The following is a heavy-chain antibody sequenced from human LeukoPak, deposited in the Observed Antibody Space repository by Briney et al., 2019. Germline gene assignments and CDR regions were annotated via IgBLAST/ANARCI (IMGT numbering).Heavy chain of an antibody. CDR1: GFTLSSYP. Sequence: GGSLRLSCAAAGFTLSSYPMSWVRRAPGKGLEWVSTVSGSGGSTFYADSVKGRFTISRDNSKNTLYLQMNSLRAADTAVYYCARADRGYSYGSFDFWGQGTLVTVTS. V-gene: IGHV3-23*01. J-gene: IGHJ4*02. CDR2: VSGSGGST. D-gene: IGHD5-18*01. CDR3: ARADRGYSYGSFDF.